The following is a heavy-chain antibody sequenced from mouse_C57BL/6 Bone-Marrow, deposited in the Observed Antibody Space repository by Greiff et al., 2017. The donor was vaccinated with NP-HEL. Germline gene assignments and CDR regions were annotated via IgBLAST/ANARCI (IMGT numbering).Heavy chain of an antibody. V-gene: IGHV1-19*01. CDR1: GYTFTDYY. D-gene: IGHD1-1*01. J-gene: IGHJ3*01. Sequence: EVQLQQSGPVLVKPGASVKMSCKASGYTFTDYYMNWVKQSHGKSLEWIGVINPYNGGTSYNQKFKGKATLTVDKSSSTAYMELNSLTSEDSAVYYCARRIRYYYGSSYGFAYWGQGTLVTVSA. CDR2: INPYNGGT. CDR3: ARRIRYYYGSSYGFAY.